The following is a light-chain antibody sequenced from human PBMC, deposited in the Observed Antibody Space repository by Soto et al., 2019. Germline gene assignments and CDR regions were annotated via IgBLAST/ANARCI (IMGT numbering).Light chain of an antibody. V-gene: IGKV1-27*01. Sequence: DIQMTQSPSSLSASVGDRVTITCRASQGISHYLAWYQQKPGKVPKLLIYAASTLQSGVPSRFSGSGSGTDFTLAISSLQPEDVATYYCQKYNSAPHTFGQGTKVESK. CDR1: QGISHY. CDR3: QKYNSAPHT. CDR2: AAS. J-gene: IGKJ1*01.